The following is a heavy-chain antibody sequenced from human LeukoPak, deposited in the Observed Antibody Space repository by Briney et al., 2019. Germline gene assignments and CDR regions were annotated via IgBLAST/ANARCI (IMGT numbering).Heavy chain of an antibody. D-gene: IGHD5-18*01. V-gene: IGHV3-7*01. Sequence: GGSLRLSCVAPGFPFSPDWMSWVRQAPGKGLEWVAMIKKSGSETHYVDSVKGRFTISRDSARNSLYLQMTSLKADDTAVYYCASLDTAAIRTGGYWGQGTLVTVSS. CDR1: GFPFSPDW. CDR2: IKKSGSET. CDR3: ASLDTAAIRTGGY. J-gene: IGHJ4*02.